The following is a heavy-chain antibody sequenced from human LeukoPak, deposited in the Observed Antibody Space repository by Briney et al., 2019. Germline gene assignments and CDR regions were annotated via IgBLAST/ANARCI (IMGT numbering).Heavy chain of an antibody. V-gene: IGHV3-9*01. J-gene: IGHJ4*02. CDR2: ISWNSGSI. CDR1: GFTFDDYA. Sequence: GRSLRLSCAASGFTFDDYAMHWVRQAPGKGLEWVSGISWNSGSIGYADSVKGRFTISRDNAKNSLYLQMNSLRAEDTALYYCAKGGISMVRGNFDYWGQGTLVTVSS. CDR3: AKGGISMVRGNFDY. D-gene: IGHD3-10*01.